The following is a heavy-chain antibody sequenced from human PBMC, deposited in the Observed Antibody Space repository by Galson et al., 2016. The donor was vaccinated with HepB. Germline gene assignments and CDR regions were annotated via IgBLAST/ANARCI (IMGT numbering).Heavy chain of an antibody. J-gene: IGHJ5*01. D-gene: IGHD1-7*01. CDR2: ISWDDHK. CDR1: GFSLSTTGVT. V-gene: IGHV2-5*02. CDR3: AHRGWHLLVLTHFDS. Sequence: PALVKPTQTLTLTCRFSGFSLSTTGVTVGWIRQPPGKALEWLALISWDDHKRYSPSLNNRLTVTKDTSKNQVVLTMADMQPVDTATYYCAHRGWHLLVLTHFDSWGPGTLVTVSS.